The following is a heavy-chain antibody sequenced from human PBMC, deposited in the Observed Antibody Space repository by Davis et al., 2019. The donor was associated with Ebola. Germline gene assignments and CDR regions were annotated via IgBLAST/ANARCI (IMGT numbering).Heavy chain of an antibody. D-gene: IGHD3-10*01. CDR1: GFTFSSHA. CDR2: IGGSGGST. V-gene: IGHV3-23*01. CDR3: AKGTSQGY. J-gene: IGHJ4*02. Sequence: GESLKISCAASGFTFSSHAMSWVRQALGKGLEWVSGIGGSGGSTNYADSVKGRFTISRDNSKNTLYLQMNSLRAEDTAVYYCAKGTSQGYWGQGTLVTVSS.